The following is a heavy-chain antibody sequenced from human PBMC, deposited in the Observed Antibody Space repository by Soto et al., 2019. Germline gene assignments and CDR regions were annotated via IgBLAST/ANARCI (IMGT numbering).Heavy chain of an antibody. Sequence: SETLSLTCTVSGGSISSGDYYWSWIRQPPGKGLEWIGYIYYSGSTYYNPSLKSRVTISVDTSKNQFSLKLSSVTAADTAVYYCAGGGIAARRYWFDPWGQGTLVTVSS. J-gene: IGHJ5*02. CDR1: GGSISSGDYY. CDR2: IYYSGST. V-gene: IGHV4-30-4*01. CDR3: AGGGIAARRYWFDP. D-gene: IGHD6-13*01.